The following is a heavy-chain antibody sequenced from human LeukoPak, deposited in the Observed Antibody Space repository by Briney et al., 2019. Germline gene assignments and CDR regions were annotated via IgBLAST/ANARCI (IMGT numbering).Heavy chain of an antibody. CDR3: LYGSGSYPHVFDI. D-gene: IGHD3-10*01. CDR1: GLTFSSYG. Sequence: GGSLRLSCAASGLTFSSYGMSWVRQAPGKGLEWVSGIRGSGVTTYYADSVKGRFTISRDNSKNTLYLQMNSLRAEDTAVYYCLYGSGSYPHVFDIWGQGTMVSVSS. CDR2: IRGSGVTT. J-gene: IGHJ3*02. V-gene: IGHV3-23*01.